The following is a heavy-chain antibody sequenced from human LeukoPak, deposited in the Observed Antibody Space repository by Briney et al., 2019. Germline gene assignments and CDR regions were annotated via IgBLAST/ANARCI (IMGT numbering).Heavy chain of an antibody. J-gene: IGHJ4*02. CDR2: NKGDGSST. CDR1: AFTFNNYW. D-gene: IGHD1-26*01. CDR3: ASTSWELPDY. Sequence: GGSLRLSCVASAFTFNNYWMHWVRQAPGKGLVWVSRNKGDGSSTNYADSVRGRFTISRDNAKNSLYLQMNSLRAEDTAVYYCASTSWELPDYWGQGTLVTVSS. V-gene: IGHV3-74*01.